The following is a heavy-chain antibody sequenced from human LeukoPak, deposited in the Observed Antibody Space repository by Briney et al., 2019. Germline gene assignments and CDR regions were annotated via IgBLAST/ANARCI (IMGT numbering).Heavy chain of an antibody. Sequence: ASVKVSCKASGYTFTSYDINWVRQATGQGLEWMGWMNPNSGNTGYAQKFQGRVTMTRNTSISTAYMELSSLRSEDMAVYYCARGDRVLLWFGAPRLFDYWGQGTLVTVSS. V-gene: IGHV1-8*01. CDR3: ARGDRVLLWFGAPRLFDY. J-gene: IGHJ4*02. CDR1: GYTFTSYD. D-gene: IGHD3-10*01. CDR2: MNPNSGNT.